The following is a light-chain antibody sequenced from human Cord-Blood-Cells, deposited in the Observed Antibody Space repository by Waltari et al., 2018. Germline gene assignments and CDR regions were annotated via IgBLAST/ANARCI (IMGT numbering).Light chain of an antibody. V-gene: IGLV2-14*01. CDR2: AAS. J-gene: IGLJ1*01. Sequence: QSALTQPASVSGSPGQSITLPCTGTSSDVGGYNYVSWYQKHPGKAPRHMIYAASNRPPGVPTRCPRSKSGNTAALTSSVLQAEDEADYYCSSYTSSSTLEVFGTGTKVTVL. CDR1: SSDVGGYNY. CDR3: SSYTSSSTLEV.